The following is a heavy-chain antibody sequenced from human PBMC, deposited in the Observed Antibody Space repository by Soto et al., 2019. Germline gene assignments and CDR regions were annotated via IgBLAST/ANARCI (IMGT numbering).Heavy chain of an antibody. Sequence: EVQLVESGGGLVKPGGSLRLSCEASGFTLTTYTMNWLRQASGKGLEWVSSITSSSGHIYYADSVKGRFTISRDNARNSLYLQMNSLRAEDTAVYYCVRERGLSSFYGMDVWGQGTTVTVSS. CDR1: GFTLTTYT. CDR2: ITSSSGHI. J-gene: IGHJ6*02. CDR3: VRERGLSSFYGMDV. V-gene: IGHV3-21*02. D-gene: IGHD3-10*01.